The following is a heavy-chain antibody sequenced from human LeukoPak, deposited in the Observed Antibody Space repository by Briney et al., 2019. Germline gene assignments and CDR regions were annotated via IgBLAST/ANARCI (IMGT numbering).Heavy chain of an antibody. Sequence: ASVKVSCKASGYTSTSYYMHWVRQAPGQGLEWMGIINPSGGSTSYAQKLQGRVTMTRDTSTSTVYMELSSLRSEDTAVYYCARGGYYYDSSGYYSLFDYWGQGTLVTVSS. CDR2: INPSGGST. CDR1: GYTSTSYY. V-gene: IGHV1-46*01. D-gene: IGHD3-22*01. J-gene: IGHJ4*02. CDR3: ARGGYYYDSSGYYSLFDY.